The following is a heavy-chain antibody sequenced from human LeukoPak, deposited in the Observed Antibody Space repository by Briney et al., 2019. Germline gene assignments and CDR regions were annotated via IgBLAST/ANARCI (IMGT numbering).Heavy chain of an antibody. D-gene: IGHD6-19*01. V-gene: IGHV4-39*01. CDR1: GGSISSSSYY. J-gene: IGHJ5*02. CDR2: IYYSGST. CDR3: ARQPTFVSSGWYTGHNWFDP. Sequence: SETLSLTCTVSGGSISSSSYYWGWIRQPPGKGLEWIGSIYYSGSTYYNPSLKSRVTISVDTSKNQFSLKLSSVTAADTAVYCCARQPTFVSSGWYTGHNWFDPWGQGTLVTVSS.